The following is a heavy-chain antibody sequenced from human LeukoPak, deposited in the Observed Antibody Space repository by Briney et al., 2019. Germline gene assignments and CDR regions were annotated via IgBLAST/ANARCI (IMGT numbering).Heavy chain of an antibody. CDR3: ARTLRYYGMDV. CDR1: GCTFSSYS. D-gene: IGHD3-10*01. Sequence: GGSLRLSCAASGCTFSSYSMNWVRQAPGKGLEWVSYISSSSSTIYYADSVKGRFTISRDNAKNSLYLQMNSLRAEDTAVYYCARTLRYYGMDVWGQGTTVTVSS. V-gene: IGHV3-48*04. CDR2: ISSSSSTI. J-gene: IGHJ6*02.